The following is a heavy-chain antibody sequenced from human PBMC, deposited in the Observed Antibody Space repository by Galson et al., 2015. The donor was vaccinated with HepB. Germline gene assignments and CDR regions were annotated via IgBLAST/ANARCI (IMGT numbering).Heavy chain of an antibody. CDR3: ARGLPPDLDY. J-gene: IGHJ4*02. V-gene: IGHV4-4*07. Sequence: SETLSLTCTVSGGSISNYYWSWIRQPAGKGLEWIGRVYTSGSTDYNPSLKGRVTMSVDTSKNQFSLNLNSVTAADTAVYYCARGLPPDLDYWGQGTLVTVSS. D-gene: IGHD3-3*01. CDR1: GGSISNYY. CDR2: VYTSGST.